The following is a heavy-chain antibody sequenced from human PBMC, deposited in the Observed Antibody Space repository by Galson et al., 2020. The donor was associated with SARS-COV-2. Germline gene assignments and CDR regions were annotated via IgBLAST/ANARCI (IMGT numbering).Heavy chain of an antibody. J-gene: IGHJ2*01. Sequence: GESLKISCTASGFSVSDNHMSWVRQPPGKGPEWVSVIYNDGSTHYADSVKGRFTISRDNSESTLYLQMNSLRAEDTAVYYCARPRGDCYGCWYFDLWGRGTLVTVSS. D-gene: IGHD2-21*02. CDR1: GFSVSDNH. CDR3: ARPRGDCYGCWYFDL. V-gene: IGHV3-53*01. CDR2: IYNDGST.